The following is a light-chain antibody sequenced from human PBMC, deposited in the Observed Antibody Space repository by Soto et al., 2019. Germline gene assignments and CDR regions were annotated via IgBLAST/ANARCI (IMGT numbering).Light chain of an antibody. CDR3: CSYAGSSTFVV. J-gene: IGLJ2*01. CDR2: EVT. Sequence: QSALTQPASVSGSPGQWITISCTGASSDVGSYALVSWYQQHPGKAPKLIIYEVTKRPSGVSNRCSGSKSGNTASLTISGLQAEDEADYYCCSYAGSSTFVVFGGGTKLTVL. V-gene: IGLV2-23*02. CDR1: SSDVGSYAL.